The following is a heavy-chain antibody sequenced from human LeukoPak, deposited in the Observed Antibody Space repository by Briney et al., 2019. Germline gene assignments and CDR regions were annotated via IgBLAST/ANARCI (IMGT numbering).Heavy chain of an antibody. CDR1: GFTFSSYS. CDR2: ISSSSSTI. CDR3: AREDYYDSSGYYFDAFDI. V-gene: IGHV3-48*01. D-gene: IGHD3-22*01. J-gene: IGHJ3*02. Sequence: GGSLRLSCAASGFTFSSYSMNCVRQAPGKGLEWVSYISSSSSTIYYADSVKGRFTISRDNAKNSLYLQMNSLRAKDTAVYYCAREDYYDSSGYYFDAFDIWGQGTMVTVSS.